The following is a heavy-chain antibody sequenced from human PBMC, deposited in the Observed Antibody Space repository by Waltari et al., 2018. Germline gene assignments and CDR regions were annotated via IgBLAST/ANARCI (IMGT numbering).Heavy chain of an antibody. CDR3: GRIAFGDDGGYFQY. D-gene: IGHD4-17*01. CDR1: GGSITTNST. Sequence: QLQLQESGPGLVRPSQTLSPTCTVSGGSITTNSTWAWIRQPPGKGLEWMGNMQYRGSTFYNPSLMSRVTISLDTSKNQFSLTLTSVDAADTAVYFCGRIAFGDDGGYFQYWGQGTLVTVSS. CDR2: MQYRGST. V-gene: IGHV4-39*01. J-gene: IGHJ1*01.